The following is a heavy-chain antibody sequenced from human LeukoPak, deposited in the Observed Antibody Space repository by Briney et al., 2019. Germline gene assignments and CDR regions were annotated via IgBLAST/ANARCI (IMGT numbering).Heavy chain of an antibody. D-gene: IGHD5-18*01. CDR2: IYTSGST. J-gene: IGHJ3*02. V-gene: IGHV4-4*07. CDR3: ARTDTAMAFDAFDI. CDR1: GGSISSYY. Sequence: SETLSLTCTVSGGSISSYYWSWIRQPAGKGLEWIGRIYTSGSTNYNPSLKSRVTMSVDRSKNQFSLKLSSVTAADTAVYYCARTDTAMAFDAFDIWGQGTMVTVSS.